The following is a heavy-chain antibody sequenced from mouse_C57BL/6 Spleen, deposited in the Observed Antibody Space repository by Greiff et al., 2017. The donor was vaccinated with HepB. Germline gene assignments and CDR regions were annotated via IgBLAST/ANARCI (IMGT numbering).Heavy chain of an antibody. CDR2: INPNNGGT. V-gene: IGHV1-26*01. CDR1: GYTFTDYY. CDR3: ARKALYDYDGYYFDY. D-gene: IGHD2-4*01. Sequence: VQLQQSGPELVKPGASVKISCKASGYTFTDYYMNWVKQSHGKSLEWIGDINPNNGGTSYNQKFKGKATLTVDKSSSTTYMELRSLTSEDSAVYYCARKALYDYDGYYFDYWGQGTTLTVSS. J-gene: IGHJ2*01.